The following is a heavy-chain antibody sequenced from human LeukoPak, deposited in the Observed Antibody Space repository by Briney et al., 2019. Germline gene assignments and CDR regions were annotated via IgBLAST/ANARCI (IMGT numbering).Heavy chain of an antibody. CDR1: GFTFSSYW. Sequence: RPGGSLRLSCEASGFTFSSYWMSWVRQAPGKGLEWVSYISSSSSTIYYADSVKGRFTISRDNAKNSLYLQMNSLRAEDTAVYYCARGENYYYYYMDVWGKGTTVTVSS. CDR3: ARGENYYYYYMDV. CDR2: ISSSSSTI. J-gene: IGHJ6*03. V-gene: IGHV3-48*01.